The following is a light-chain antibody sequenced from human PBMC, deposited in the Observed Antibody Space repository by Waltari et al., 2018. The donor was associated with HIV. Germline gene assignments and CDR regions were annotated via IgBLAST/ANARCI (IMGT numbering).Light chain of an antibody. V-gene: IGLV2-14*03. CDR3: SSYTSSSALYVV. J-gene: IGLJ2*01. CDR2: DVS. Sequence: QSALTPPASVSGSPGQSITISCTGTSSDVGGYNYVSWYQQHPGKAPKLMLYDVSNRPSGVSNRFSGSKSGNTASLTISGLQAEDEADYYCSSYTSSSALYVVFGGGTKLTVL. CDR1: SSDVGGYNY.